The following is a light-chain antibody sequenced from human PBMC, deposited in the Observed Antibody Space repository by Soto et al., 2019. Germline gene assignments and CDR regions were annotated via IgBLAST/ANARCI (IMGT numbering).Light chain of an antibody. CDR1: SSNIGNNY. J-gene: IGLJ1*01. CDR3: GTWDHSGSGYD. V-gene: IGLV1-51*02. CDR2: ENN. Sequence: QSVLTQPPSVSAAPGQQVTISCSGSSSNIGNNYVSWFQHLPGATPKLLIYENNRRPTGIPDRFSGSKSATSATLGITGLQTGDEADYNCGTWDHSGSGYDFGTGTKVTVL.